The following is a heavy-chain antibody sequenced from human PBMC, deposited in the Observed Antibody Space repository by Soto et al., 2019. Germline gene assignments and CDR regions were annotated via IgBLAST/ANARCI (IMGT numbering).Heavy chain of an antibody. J-gene: IGHJ4*02. Sequence: ASVKVSCKASGYTFTSYGISWVRQAPGQGVEWMGWISAYNGNTNYAQKLQGRVTMTTDTSTSTAYMELRSLRSDDTAVYYCARAPPSNGFYLQGYFDYWGQGTLVTVSS. CDR2: ISAYNGNT. CDR3: ARAPPSNGFYLQGYFDY. V-gene: IGHV1-18*04. CDR1: GYTFTSYG. D-gene: IGHD4-4*01.